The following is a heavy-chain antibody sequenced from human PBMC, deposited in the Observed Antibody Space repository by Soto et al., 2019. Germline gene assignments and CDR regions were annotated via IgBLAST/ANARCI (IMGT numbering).Heavy chain of an antibody. V-gene: IGHV4-59*01. D-gene: IGHD3-22*01. CDR3: ARDQAAYYDSSGYDNWFDP. Sequence: PSETLSLTCTVSGGSISSYSWSWIRQPPGKGLVWIGYIYYSGSTNYYPSFKSRVTISVDTSKNQFSLKLSSVTAADTAVYYCARDQAAYYDSSGYDNWFDPWGQGTLVTVSS. J-gene: IGHJ5*02. CDR1: GGSISSYS. CDR2: IYYSGST.